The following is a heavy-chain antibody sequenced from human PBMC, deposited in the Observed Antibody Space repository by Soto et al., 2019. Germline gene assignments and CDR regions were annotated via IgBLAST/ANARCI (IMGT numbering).Heavy chain of an antibody. D-gene: IGHD2-21*02. J-gene: IGHJ4*02. CDR3: PRSKRGLVTISAPSDY. CDR1: GFTFISYA. Sequence: QVQLVESGGGVVQPGRSLRLSCAASGFTFISYAMQWVRQAPGKGLEWVAVISYDGNNKYYAASVKGRFTISRDNSKNTLYLAMKSLRPADTAVYSCPRSKRGLVTISAPSDYWGPAILVTVSS. V-gene: IGHV3-30-3*01. CDR2: ISYDGNNK.